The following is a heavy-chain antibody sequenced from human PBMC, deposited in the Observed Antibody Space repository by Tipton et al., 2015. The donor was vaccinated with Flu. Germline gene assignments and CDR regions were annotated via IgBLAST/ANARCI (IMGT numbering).Heavy chain of an antibody. V-gene: IGHV3-49*04. CDR2: IRSKAHGGTT. CDR3: TRNSGYDPRKIDY. Sequence: LSLTCTASGFTFGDYAMSWVRQAPGKGLEWVGFIRSKAHGGTTEYAASVKGRFTISRDDSKSIAYLQMNSLKTEDTAVYYCTRNSGYDPRKIDYWGQGTLVTVSS. D-gene: IGHD5-12*01. J-gene: IGHJ4*02. CDR1: GFTFGDYA.